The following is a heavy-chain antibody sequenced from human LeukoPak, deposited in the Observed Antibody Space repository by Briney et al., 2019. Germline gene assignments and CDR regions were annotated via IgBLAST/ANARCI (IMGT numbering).Heavy chain of an antibody. CDR1: GGTFSSYA. J-gene: IGHJ4*02. Sequence: SVKVSCKASGGTFSSYAISWVRQAPGQGLEWMGGIIPIFGTANYAQKFQGRVTITADESTSTAYMELSSLRSEDTAVYYCATRTPYYDSSGYYYGFDYWGQGTLVTVSS. CDR3: ATRTPYYDSSGYYYGFDY. D-gene: IGHD3-22*01. V-gene: IGHV1-69*13. CDR2: IIPIFGTA.